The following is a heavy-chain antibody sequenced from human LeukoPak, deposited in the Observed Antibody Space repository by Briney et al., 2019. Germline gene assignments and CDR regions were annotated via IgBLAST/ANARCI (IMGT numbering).Heavy chain of an antibody. CDR2: IYYSGST. J-gene: IGHJ4*02. Sequence: SETLSLTCTVSGGSISGYYWSWIRQPPGKGLEWIGNIYYSGSTNYNPSLNSRVTISVDTSKNQFSLKLSSVTAADTAVYHCARVFGSGWYSYFDYWGQGTLVTVSS. CDR1: GGSISGYY. D-gene: IGHD6-19*01. V-gene: IGHV4-59*01. CDR3: ARVFGSGWYSYFDY.